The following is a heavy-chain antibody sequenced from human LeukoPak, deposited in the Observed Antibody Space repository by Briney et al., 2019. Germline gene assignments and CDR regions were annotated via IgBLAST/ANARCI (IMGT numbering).Heavy chain of an antibody. CDR3: VKGSGGVSYYYDSSGYYYDY. J-gene: IGHJ4*02. CDR2: ISSSSSYI. Sequence: GGSLRLSCAASGFTFSSYSMNWVRQAPGKGLEWVSSISSSSSYIYYADSVKGRFTISRDNAKNSLYLQMNSLRAEDTAVYYCVKGSGGVSYYYDSSGYYYDYWGQGTLVTVSS. D-gene: IGHD3-22*01. CDR1: GFTFSSYS. V-gene: IGHV3-21*01.